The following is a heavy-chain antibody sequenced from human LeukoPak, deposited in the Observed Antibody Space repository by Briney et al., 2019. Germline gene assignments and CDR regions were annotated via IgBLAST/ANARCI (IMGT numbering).Heavy chain of an antibody. CDR3: ARGGHSSSWSPWDY. V-gene: IGHV3-48*03. CDR1: GFTFSSYE. D-gene: IGHD6-13*01. Sequence: PGGSLRLSCAASGFTFSSYEMNWVRQAPGKGLEWVSYISSSGSTIYYADSVKSRFTISRDNAKNSLYLQMNSLRAEDTAAYYCARGGHSSSWSPWDYWGQGTLVTVSS. CDR2: ISSSGSTI. J-gene: IGHJ4*02.